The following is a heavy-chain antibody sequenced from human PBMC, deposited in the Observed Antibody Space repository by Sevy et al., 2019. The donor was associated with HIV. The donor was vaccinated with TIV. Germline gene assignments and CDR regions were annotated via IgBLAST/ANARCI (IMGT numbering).Heavy chain of an antibody. CDR3: AREMAVAGKGDYFDY. D-gene: IGHD6-19*01. V-gene: IGHV4-59*01. CDR2: TYYTGTT. J-gene: IGHJ4*02. CDR1: GSPIGTYY. Sequence: SETPSLTCTVSGSPIGTYYWSWIRQPPGKGLEWIGSTYYTGTTQYSPSLKSRVTISLDTSKSQFSLKLSSVTAADTAVYYCAREMAVAGKGDYFDYWGQGMLVTVSS.